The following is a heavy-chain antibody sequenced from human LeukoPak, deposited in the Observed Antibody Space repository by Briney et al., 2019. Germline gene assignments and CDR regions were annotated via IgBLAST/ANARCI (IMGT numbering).Heavy chain of an antibody. CDR2: ITTDNGNT. J-gene: IGHJ4*02. V-gene: IGHV1-3*04. Sequence: GASVKVSCKASGYIFTRFTVHWVRQAPGQGLEWMGWITTDNGNTKYSQNFQDRVIMTADTSANIAYMELSSLRAEDTAVYYCARGTGIGATDRAFDYWGQGTLVAVSS. CDR3: ARGTGIGATDRAFDY. CDR1: GYIFTRFT. D-gene: IGHD6-25*01.